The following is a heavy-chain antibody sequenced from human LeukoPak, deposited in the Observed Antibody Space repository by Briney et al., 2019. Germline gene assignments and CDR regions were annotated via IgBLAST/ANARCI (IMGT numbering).Heavy chain of an antibody. V-gene: IGHV4-39*01. CDR2: IYYSGST. D-gene: IGHD2-21*02. CDR3: ARLLYVVVTEHFDS. J-gene: IGHJ4*02. Sequence: PSETLSLTCTVSGGSISSSSYCWGWIRQPPGKGLEWIGTIYYSGSTYYNPSLKSRVTISVDTSNNQISLKLSSVTAADTAVYYCARLLYVVVTEHFDSWGQGTLVTVSS. CDR1: GGSISSSSYC.